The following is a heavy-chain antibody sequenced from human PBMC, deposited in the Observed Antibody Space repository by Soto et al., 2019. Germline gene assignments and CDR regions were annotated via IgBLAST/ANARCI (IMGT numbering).Heavy chain of an antibody. Sequence: GSGPTLVNPTQTLTLTCTFSGFSLSTSGMCVSWIRQPPGKALEWLALIDWDDDKYYSTSLTTRLTISKDTSKNQVVLTMTDMDPVDTATYYCARSYSSHSPYQFCGMDGWGRGTRGAVCS. J-gene: IGHJ6*01. V-gene: IGHV2-70*01. CDR3: ARSYSSHSPYQFCGMDG. CDR1: GFSLSTSGMC. D-gene: IGHD6-13*01. CDR2: IDWDDDK.